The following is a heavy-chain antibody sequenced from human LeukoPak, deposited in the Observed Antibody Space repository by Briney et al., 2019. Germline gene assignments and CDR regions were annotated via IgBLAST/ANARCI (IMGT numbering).Heavy chain of an antibody. CDR1: GFTFSTFA. CDR2: IFPSGGEI. V-gene: IGHV3-21*01. Sequence: GGSLRLSCAASGFTFSTFAMIRVRQPPGKGLEWVSSIFPSGGEIHYADSVRGRFTISRDNAKNSLYLQMNSLRAEDTAVYYCARVRIAAGNWFDPWGQGTLVTVSS. CDR3: ARVRIAAGNWFDP. J-gene: IGHJ5*02. D-gene: IGHD6-25*01.